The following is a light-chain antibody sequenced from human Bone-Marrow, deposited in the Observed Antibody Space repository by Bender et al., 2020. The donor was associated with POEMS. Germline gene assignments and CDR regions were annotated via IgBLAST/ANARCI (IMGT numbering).Light chain of an antibody. J-gene: IGLJ3*02. Sequence: QSVLTQPPSVSGAPGQRVTISCTGSSSNTGSGYDINWYQQIPGAAPKLLIYGYNNRPSGVPDRFSGSKSGTSASLAITGLQAEDEGDYYCQSYDNSLGGWVFGGGTKLTVL. CDR2: GYN. V-gene: IGLV1-40*01. CDR3: QSYDNSLGGWV. CDR1: SSNTGSGYD.